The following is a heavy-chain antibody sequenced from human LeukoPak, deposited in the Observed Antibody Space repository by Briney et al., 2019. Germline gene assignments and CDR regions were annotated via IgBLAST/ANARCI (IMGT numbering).Heavy chain of an antibody. CDR3: TRQAIGGNFDY. V-gene: IGHV3-73*01. J-gene: IGHJ4*02. CDR1: GFSFSGSA. Sequence: QPGGSLRLSCAASGFSFSGSAMHWVRQASGKGLEWVGRIRSKPNSYATNYAASVQGRITISRDDSKNTAYLQMNSLKTEDTAVYYCTRQAIGGNFDYWGQGTLVTVSS. D-gene: IGHD3-10*01. CDR2: IRSKPNSYAT.